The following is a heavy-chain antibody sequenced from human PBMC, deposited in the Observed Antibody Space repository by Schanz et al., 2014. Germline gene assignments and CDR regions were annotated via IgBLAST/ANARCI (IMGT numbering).Heavy chain of an antibody. CDR3: AGDWASGRYYSDY. D-gene: IGHD1-26*01. CDR2: ITYDGSNK. J-gene: IGHJ4*02. Sequence: QVLLVESGGGLVQPGGSLRLSCAASGFTFSRHAMHWVRQAAGKGLEWVAAITYDGSNKYYAESVKGRFAISRDNSKDTLYLQMNSLRTEDTAVYYCAGDWASGRYYSDYWGQGTLVTVSS. CDR1: GFTFSRHA. V-gene: IGHV3-30*09.